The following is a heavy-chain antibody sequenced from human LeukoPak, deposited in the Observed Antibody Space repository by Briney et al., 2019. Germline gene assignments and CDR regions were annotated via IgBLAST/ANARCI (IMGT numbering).Heavy chain of an antibody. CDR2: IKVDGSEK. CDR3: VKDGPIGSGTFGY. J-gene: IGHJ4*02. Sequence: GGSLRLSCVAPGISFSRSWMSWVRQAPGKGLEWVANIKVDGSEKHYLDSVEGRFIISRDNAKNSLHLQMNNLRAEDTAEDYCVKDGPIGSGTFGYWAQGTLVSVSS. CDR1: GISFSRSW. V-gene: IGHV3-7*01. D-gene: IGHD3-10*01.